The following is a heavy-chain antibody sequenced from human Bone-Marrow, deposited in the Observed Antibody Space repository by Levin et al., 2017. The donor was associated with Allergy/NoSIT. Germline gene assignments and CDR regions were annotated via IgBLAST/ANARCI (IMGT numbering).Heavy chain of an antibody. CDR2: IWNDGTNR. D-gene: IGHD3-22*01. CDR1: GLSFSTYG. Sequence: HAGGSLRLSCTMSGLSFSTYGIHWVRQAPGKGLEWVAVIWNDGTNRYYADSVEGRFIISTDSSKKTLNLEMSSLRVEDTAVYYCAAYNSFSMIVNHWGQGTLVTVSS. CDR3: AAYNSFSMIVNH. V-gene: IGHV3-33*01. J-gene: IGHJ4*02.